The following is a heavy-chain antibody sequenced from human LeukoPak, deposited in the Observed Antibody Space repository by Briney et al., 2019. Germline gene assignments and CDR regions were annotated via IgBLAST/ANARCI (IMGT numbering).Heavy chain of an antibody. CDR3: ARVVANDYADY. J-gene: IGHJ4*02. CDR2: IYSGGTT. Sequence: PGGSLRLSCAASGFTVSSNYMSWVRQAPGKGLEWVSFIYSGGTTDYADSVKGRFTISRDNSMNTLYLQMESLRAEDTAVYYCARVVANDYADYWGQGTQVTASS. CDR1: GFTVSSNY. D-gene: IGHD4-17*01. V-gene: IGHV3-66*01.